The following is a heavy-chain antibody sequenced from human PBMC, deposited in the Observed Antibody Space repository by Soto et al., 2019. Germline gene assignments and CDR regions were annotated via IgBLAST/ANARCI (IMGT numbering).Heavy chain of an antibody. Sequence: GGSLRLSCAASRFTFTRYSMNWVRQAPGKGLEWVSSISSTTNYIYYGDSMKGRFTISRDNGKNSLYLEMHSLRAEDTAVYYCARESEDLTSNFDYWGQGTLVTVSS. V-gene: IGHV3-21*06. CDR1: RFTFTRYS. CDR2: ISSTTNYI. J-gene: IGHJ4*02. D-gene: IGHD7-27*01. CDR3: ARESEDLTSNFDY.